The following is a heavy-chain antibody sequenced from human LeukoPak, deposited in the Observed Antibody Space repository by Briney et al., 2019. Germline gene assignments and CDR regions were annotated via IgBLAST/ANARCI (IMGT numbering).Heavy chain of an antibody. CDR3: ASRPRGDYSYYLDY. D-gene: IGHD4-17*01. Sequence: SETLSLTCTVSGGSISSSSYYWDWIRQPPEKGLEWIGSIYYSGSTYNNPSLQSRVTISVDTSKNQFSLKLSSVTAADTAVYYCASRPRGDYSYYLDYWGQGTLVTVSS. CDR1: GGSISSSSYY. V-gene: IGHV4-39*01. J-gene: IGHJ4*02. CDR2: IYYSGST.